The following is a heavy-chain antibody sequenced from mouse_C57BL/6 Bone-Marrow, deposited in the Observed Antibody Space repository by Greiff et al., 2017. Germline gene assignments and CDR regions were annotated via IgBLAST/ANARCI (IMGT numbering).Heavy chain of an antibody. Sequence: VQLKQSGAELVRPGASVKLSCTASGFNIKDDYMHWVKQRPEQGLEWIGWIDPENGDTEYASKFQGKATITADTSSNTAYLQLSSLTSEDTAVYYCTRYYDYPYAMDYWGQGTSVTVSS. V-gene: IGHV14-4*01. CDR1: GFNIKDDY. J-gene: IGHJ4*01. D-gene: IGHD2-4*01. CDR3: TRYYDYPYAMDY. CDR2: IDPENGDT.